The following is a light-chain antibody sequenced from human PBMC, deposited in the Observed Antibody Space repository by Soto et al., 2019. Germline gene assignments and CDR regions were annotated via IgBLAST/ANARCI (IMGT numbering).Light chain of an antibody. Sequence: QSVLTQPRSVSGSPGQSVTISCTGTSSDVCAYNYVSWYQQYPGKAPKVMIYDVSKRPSGVPDRFSGSKSDNTASLTISGLQPEDEADYYCCSYAGSYRLVFGGGTKLTVL. J-gene: IGLJ2*01. CDR2: DVS. V-gene: IGLV2-11*01. CDR1: SSDVCAYNY. CDR3: CSYAGSYRLV.